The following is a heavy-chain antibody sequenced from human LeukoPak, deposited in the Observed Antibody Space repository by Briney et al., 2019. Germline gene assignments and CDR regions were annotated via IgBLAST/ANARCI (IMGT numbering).Heavy chain of an antibody. V-gene: IGHV3-30*18. CDR3: AKSGCSSTNCYVNF. Sequence: PGGSLRLSCAASGFTFSDYGMHWVRQTPGKGLEWVAVMSFDGSNKYYAASVKGRFTISRDNSKNTLYLQMNNLRAEDTAVYYCAKSGCSSTNCYVNFWGQGTLVTVSS. CDR2: MSFDGSNK. CDR1: GFTFSDYG. J-gene: IGHJ4*02. D-gene: IGHD2-2*01.